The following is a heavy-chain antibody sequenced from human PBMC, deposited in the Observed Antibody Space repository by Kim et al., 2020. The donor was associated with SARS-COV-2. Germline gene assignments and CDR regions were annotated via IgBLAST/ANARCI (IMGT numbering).Heavy chain of an antibody. J-gene: IGHJ2*01. CDR3: ASFLDVDGYCRGSGCFYWYFGL. CDR1: GFTFSTYP. CDR2: IEGSGGTI. V-gene: IGHV3-48*02. Sequence: GGSLRLSCAASGFTFSTYPMSWVRQAPGKGLEWVSYIEGSGGTIYYADSVKGRFSISRDHAKNSLYLQLNSLRDEDTAIYYCASFLDVDGYCRGSGCFYWYFGLWGRGTRVTVSS. D-gene: IGHD2-15*01.